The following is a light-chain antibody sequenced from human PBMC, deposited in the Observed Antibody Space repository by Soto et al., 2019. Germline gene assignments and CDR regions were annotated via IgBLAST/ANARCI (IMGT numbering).Light chain of an antibody. CDR2: AAS. CDR1: QSISSY. V-gene: IGKV1-39*01. J-gene: IGKJ1*01. CDR3: QHSYNTLWT. Sequence: DIQMTQSPSSLSASVGDRVTITCRASQSISSYLNWYQQKPGKAPKLLIYAASSLQSGVPSRFSGSVSGTDFTLTISSLQPEDFATYYCQHSYNTLWTFGQGTKVEIK.